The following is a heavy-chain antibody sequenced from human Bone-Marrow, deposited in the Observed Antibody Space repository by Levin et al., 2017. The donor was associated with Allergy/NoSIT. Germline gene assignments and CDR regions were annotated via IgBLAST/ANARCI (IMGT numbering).Heavy chain of an antibody. D-gene: IGHD3-16*01. CDR1: DFTFNNYW. CDR2: INSDGITT. J-gene: IGHJ3*01. V-gene: IGHV3-74*03. Sequence: PGESLKISCAASDFTFNNYWMQWVRQAPGKGLVWVARINSDGITTTYADSVKGRFTISRDKARDTLYLQMNSLRAEDTAIYFCARDLGDWKPLGAFDFWGRGTLVAVSS. CDR3: ARDLGDWKPLGAFDF.